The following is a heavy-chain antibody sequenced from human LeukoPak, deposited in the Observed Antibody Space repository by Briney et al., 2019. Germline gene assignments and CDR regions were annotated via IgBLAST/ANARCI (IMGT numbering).Heavy chain of an antibody. Sequence: SETLFLTCTVSGGSISSGGYYWSWIRRHPGKGLEWIGYIYYSGSTYSNPTLKSRVTISVDTSKNQFSLKLSSVTAADTAVYYCARIVVVTATSVYFDYWGQGTLVTVSS. CDR1: GGSISSGGYY. D-gene: IGHD2-21*02. CDR3: ARIVVVTATSVYFDY. CDR2: IYYSGST. J-gene: IGHJ4*02. V-gene: IGHV4-31*03.